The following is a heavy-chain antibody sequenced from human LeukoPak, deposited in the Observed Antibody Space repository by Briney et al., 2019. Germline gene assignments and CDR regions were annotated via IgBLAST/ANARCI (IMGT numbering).Heavy chain of an antibody. V-gene: IGHV4-61*08. CDR1: GGSISSGGYY. CDR2: IFYSGTT. D-gene: IGHD3-16*01. CDR3: ARHDGITVPFDY. Sequence: SQTLSLTCAVSGGSISSGGYYWSWIRQPPGKGLEWIGSIFYSGTTNYNPSLKSRVTISVDTSKNQFSLRLSSVTAADTALYYCARHDGITVPFDYWGQGTLVTVSS. J-gene: IGHJ4*02.